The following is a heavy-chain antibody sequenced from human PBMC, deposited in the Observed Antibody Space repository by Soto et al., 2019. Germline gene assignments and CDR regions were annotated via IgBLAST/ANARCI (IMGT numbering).Heavy chain of an antibody. CDR3: ARDRVGATGGFYYYDGMDV. CDR2: IIPIFGTA. V-gene: IGHV1-69*01. Sequence: QVQLVQSGAEVKKPGSSVKVSCKASGGTFSSYAISWVRQAPGQGLEWMGGIIPIFGTANYAQKFQGRVTITADESTSTAYMELSSLRSEDTAVYYCARDRVGATGGFYYYDGMDVWGQGTTVTVSS. J-gene: IGHJ6*02. D-gene: IGHD1-26*01. CDR1: GGTFSSYA.